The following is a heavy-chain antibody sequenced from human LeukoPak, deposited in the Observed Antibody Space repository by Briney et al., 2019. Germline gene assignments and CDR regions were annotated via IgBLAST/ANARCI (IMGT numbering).Heavy chain of an antibody. D-gene: IGHD6-13*01. CDR2: INHSGST. V-gene: IGHV4-34*01. CDR3: AAHSSSWYTAGWFDP. Sequence: SETLSLTCAVYGGSFSGYYWSWIRQPPGKGLEWIGEINHSGSTNYNPSLKSRVPISVDTSKNQFSLKLSSVTAADTAVYYCAAHSSSWYTAGWFDPWGQGTLVTVSS. J-gene: IGHJ5*02. CDR1: GGSFSGYY.